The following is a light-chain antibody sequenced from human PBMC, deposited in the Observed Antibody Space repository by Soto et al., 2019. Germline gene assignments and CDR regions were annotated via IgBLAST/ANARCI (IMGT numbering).Light chain of an antibody. CDR3: ASWDGGLDNYV. CDR2: SNN. V-gene: IGLV1-44*01. Sequence: QCVLTQSPSASGTPGQRVTISCSGRKSNIGSTTVSWYQQLPRTAPKLLIYSNNQRPSGVPDRFSGSKSGSSASLAISGLQSEDEADYYCASWDGGLDNYVFGTGTKVTVL. J-gene: IGLJ1*01. CDR1: KSNIGSTT.